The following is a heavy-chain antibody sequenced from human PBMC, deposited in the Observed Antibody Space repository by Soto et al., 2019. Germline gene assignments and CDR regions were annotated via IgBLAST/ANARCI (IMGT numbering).Heavy chain of an antibody. CDR2: IYSGGST. D-gene: IGHD4-4*01. V-gene: IGHV3-66*01. Sequence: EVQLVESGGGLVQPGGSLRLSCAASGFTVSSNYMSWVRQAPGKGLEWVSVIYSGGSTNYADSVKGRFTISRDNSKNTLDLQMNSLRAEDTAVYYCVRAVTTLYYYYYMDVWGNGTTVTV. J-gene: IGHJ6*03. CDR3: VRAVTTLYYYYYMDV. CDR1: GFTVSSNY.